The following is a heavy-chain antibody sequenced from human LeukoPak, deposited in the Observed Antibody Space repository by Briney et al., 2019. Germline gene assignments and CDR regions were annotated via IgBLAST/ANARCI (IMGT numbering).Heavy chain of an antibody. CDR3: AKDRPTVTTYYYYGMDV. D-gene: IGHD4-17*01. CDR2: ISGSGGST. J-gene: IGHJ6*04. CDR1: GFTFSSYA. V-gene: IGHV3-23*01. Sequence: GGSLRLSCAASGFTFSSYAMSWVRQAPGKGLEWVSAISGSGGSTYYADSVKGRFTISRDNSKNTLYLQMNSLRAEDTAVYYCAKDRPTVTTYYYYGMDVWGKGTTVTVSS.